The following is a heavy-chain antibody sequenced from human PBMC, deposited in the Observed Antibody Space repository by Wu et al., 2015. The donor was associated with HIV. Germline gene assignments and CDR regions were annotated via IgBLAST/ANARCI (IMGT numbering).Heavy chain of an antibody. CDR3: ARLSDSSGYYYFDY. V-gene: IGHV1-8*01. Sequence: QVQLVQSGAEVKKPGASVKVSCKASGYTFTSYDINWVRQAPGQGLEWMGWMNPNSGNTGYAQKFQGRVTMTRSTSIRTAYMEVSSLRSEDTAVYYCARLSDSSGYYYFDYWGQERWSPSPQ. CDR1: GYTFTSYD. D-gene: IGHD3-22*01. J-gene: IGHJ4*01. CDR2: MNPNSGNT.